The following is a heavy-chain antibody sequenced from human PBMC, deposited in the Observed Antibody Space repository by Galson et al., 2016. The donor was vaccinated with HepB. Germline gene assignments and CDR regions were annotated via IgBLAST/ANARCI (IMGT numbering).Heavy chain of an antibody. CDR3: ARDPLYYSTSASRFVYYGLDV. V-gene: IGHV3-11*01. D-gene: IGHD3-3*01. CDR2: ISRDGSIT. J-gene: IGHJ6*02. CDR1: GFTFGDWY. Sequence: SLRLSCATSGFTFGDWYMAWIRQAPGKGLEWVSYISRDGSITYYADPVKGRFTISRDNAKNSLYLHLNSLRAEESAVYYCARDPLYYSTSASRFVYYGLDVWGQGTTVTVSS.